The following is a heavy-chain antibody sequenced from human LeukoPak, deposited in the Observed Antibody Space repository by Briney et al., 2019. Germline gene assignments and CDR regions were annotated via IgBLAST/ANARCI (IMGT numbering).Heavy chain of an antibody. CDR3: AKVRTAAGIDY. CDR1: GFTFSNYG. Sequence: PGGSLRLSCAASGFTFSNYGMSWVRQAPGKGLEWVSAIGGGGDTTYYADSVKGRFTISRDNSKNTLYLQMNSLRAEDTAVYYCAKVRTAAGIDYWGQGTLVTVSS. J-gene: IGHJ4*02. V-gene: IGHV3-23*01. D-gene: IGHD6-13*01. CDR2: IGGGGDTT.